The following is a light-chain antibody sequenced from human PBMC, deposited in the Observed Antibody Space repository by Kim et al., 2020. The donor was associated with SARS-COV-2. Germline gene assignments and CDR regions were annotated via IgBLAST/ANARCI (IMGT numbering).Light chain of an antibody. Sequence: EIVLTQSPATLSLSPGERGTLSCRASQSVNNYLAWYQQKPGQAPRLLIFDASNRTTGIPARFSGSGSGTDFTLTISSLEPEDFAVYYFQHNINSPTFGGGTKVDIK. CDR2: DAS. J-gene: IGKJ4*01. CDR3: QHNINSPT. V-gene: IGKV3-11*01. CDR1: QSVNNY.